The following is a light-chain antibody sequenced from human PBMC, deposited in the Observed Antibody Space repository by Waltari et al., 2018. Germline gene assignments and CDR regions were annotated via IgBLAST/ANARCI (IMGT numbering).Light chain of an antibody. CDR3: QQYSSFST. Sequence: DIQMTQPPSPRSPSVGDGVTTSCRASRSVGTCLAWYQQKPGKAPKLLIYMASSLDSGVPSRFSGSGSGTDFTLTISSLQPDDFATYSCQQYSSFSTFGQGTKV. CDR1: RSVGTC. V-gene: IGKV1-5*03. J-gene: IGKJ2*01. CDR2: MAS.